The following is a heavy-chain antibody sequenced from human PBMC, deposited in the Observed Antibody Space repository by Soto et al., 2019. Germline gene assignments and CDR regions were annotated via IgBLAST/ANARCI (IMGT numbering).Heavy chain of an antibody. V-gene: IGHV1-46*01. CDR2: INPNSTSA. J-gene: IGHJ6*02. D-gene: IGHD3-3*01. CDR1: GYSFTSYY. Sequence: ASVKVSCKASGYSFTSYYLHWVLQAPGQGLEWMGIINPNSTSASYAQKFQGRVTMTRDTSTSTVYMELSTLRSEDTAVYYCARDRDFWTGYEYYYYGMDVWGQGTTVTAP. CDR3: ARDRDFWTGYEYYYYGMDV.